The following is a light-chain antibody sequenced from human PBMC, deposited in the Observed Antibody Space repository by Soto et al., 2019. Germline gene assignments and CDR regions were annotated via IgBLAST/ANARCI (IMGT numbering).Light chain of an antibody. CDR1: SSDVGGYDF. V-gene: IGLV2-14*03. J-gene: IGLJ2*01. CDR2: DVS. Sequence: QSVLTQPASVSGSPGQSITISCTGTSSDVGGYDFVSWYQHHPGKAPRLMIYDVSHRPSGVSDRFSASKSGNTASLTISGLLAEDEADYYCSSYTSRYTWVFGGGTKLTVL. CDR3: SSYTSRYTWV.